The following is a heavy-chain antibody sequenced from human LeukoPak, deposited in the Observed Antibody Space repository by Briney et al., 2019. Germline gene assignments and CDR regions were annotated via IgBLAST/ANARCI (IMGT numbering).Heavy chain of an antibody. V-gene: IGHV3-23*01. CDR3: ASMVRGVIGYNWFDP. D-gene: IGHD3-10*01. Sequence: GGSLRLSCAASGFTFSSSAMSWVRQAPGKGLEWVSAISNNGGYTYYADSVQGRFTISRDNSKSTLCLQMNSLRAEDTAVYYCASMVRGVIGYNWFDPWGQGTLVTVSS. CDR1: GFTFSSSA. CDR2: ISNNGGYT. J-gene: IGHJ5*02.